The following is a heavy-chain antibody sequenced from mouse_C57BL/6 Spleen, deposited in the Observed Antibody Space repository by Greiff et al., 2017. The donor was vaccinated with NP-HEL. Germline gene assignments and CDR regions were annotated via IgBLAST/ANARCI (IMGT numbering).Heavy chain of an antibody. D-gene: IGHD1-1*01. V-gene: IGHV1-19*01. J-gene: IGHJ2*01. CDR2: INPNNGGT. CDR3: ARDGSNWYYFDY. CDR1: GYTFTDSY. Sequence: EVQLQQSGPALVKPGASVKMSCKASGYTFTDSYMNWVKQSHGKSLEWIGIINPNNGGTSYNQKFKGKATLTVDKSSNTAYMELNSLTSEDSAVYYCARDGSNWYYFDYWGQGTTLTVSS.